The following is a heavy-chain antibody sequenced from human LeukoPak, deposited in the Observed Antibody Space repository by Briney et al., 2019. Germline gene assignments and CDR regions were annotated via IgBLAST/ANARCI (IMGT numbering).Heavy chain of an antibody. J-gene: IGHJ4*02. CDR3: ARSAPVPPASFDS. Sequence: PSETLSLTCSVSGGSISSSGHYWGWIRQSPEKGLDWIGSIYSNGITYYNPSVKSRVTISVDTSKNQFSLKLTSVTAAETAVYYGARSAPVPPASFDSGARGPLPPVPS. CDR2: IYSNGIT. V-gene: IGHV4-39*07. CDR1: GGSISSSGHY.